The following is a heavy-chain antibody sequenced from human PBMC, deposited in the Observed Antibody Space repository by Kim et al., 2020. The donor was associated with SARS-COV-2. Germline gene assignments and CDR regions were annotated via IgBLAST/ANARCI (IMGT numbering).Heavy chain of an antibody. Sequence: GVSLRLSCAASGFTFSSYWMSWVRQAPGKGLEWVANIKQDGSEKYYVDSVKGRFTISRDNAKNSLYLQMNSLRAEDTAVYYCARGGQSLWGLHYYGSGSYLFDYWGQGTLVTVSS. D-gene: IGHD3-10*01. CDR3: ARGGQSLWGLHYYGSGSYLFDY. CDR2: IKQDGSEK. J-gene: IGHJ4*02. CDR1: GFTFSSYW. V-gene: IGHV3-7*03.